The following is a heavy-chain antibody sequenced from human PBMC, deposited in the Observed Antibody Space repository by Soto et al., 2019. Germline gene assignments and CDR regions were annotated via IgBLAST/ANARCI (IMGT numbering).Heavy chain of an antibody. Sequence: QVQLVESGGGVVQPGRSLRLSCAASGFTFSNYGMHWVRQAPGKGLEWVAVIWYDGNSKYYEDSVKGRFTISRDNSKDTLYLQMNSLRAEDTALYYCARDGGFTIFGVVYYGMDVWGQGTTVTVSS. D-gene: IGHD3-3*01. CDR2: IWYDGNSK. CDR1: GFTFSNYG. V-gene: IGHV3-33*01. J-gene: IGHJ6*02. CDR3: ARDGGFTIFGVVYYGMDV.